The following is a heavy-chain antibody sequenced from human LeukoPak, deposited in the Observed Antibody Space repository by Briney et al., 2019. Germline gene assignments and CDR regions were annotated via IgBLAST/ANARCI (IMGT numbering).Heavy chain of an antibody. CDR1: GFTVGDYA. CDR2: IRSKAYGGTT. D-gene: IGHD3-22*01. J-gene: IGHJ4*02. V-gene: IGHV3-49*04. CDR3: TRAYDSSGYYRYFDY. Sequence: GGSLRHSCSASGFTVGDYAMSWVSQAPGKGLGWVGFIRSKAYGGTTEYAASVKGRFTISRDDSKSIAYLQMNSMKTEDTAVYYCTRAYDSSGYYRYFDYWGQGTLVTVSS.